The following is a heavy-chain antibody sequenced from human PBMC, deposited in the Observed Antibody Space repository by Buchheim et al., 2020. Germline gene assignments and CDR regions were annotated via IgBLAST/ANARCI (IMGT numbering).Heavy chain of an antibody. J-gene: IGHJ4*02. CDR3: ARLVETPSGLYFDY. D-gene: IGHD5-24*01. V-gene: IGHV4-59*08. Sequence: QVQLQESGPGLVKPSETLSLTCTVSGGSISSYYWSWIRQPPGKGLEWIGYIYYSGSTNYNPSLKSRVTISVDTSKNQFSLKLSSVTAADTAVYYCARLVETPSGLYFDYWGQGTL. CDR1: GGSISSYY. CDR2: IYYSGST.